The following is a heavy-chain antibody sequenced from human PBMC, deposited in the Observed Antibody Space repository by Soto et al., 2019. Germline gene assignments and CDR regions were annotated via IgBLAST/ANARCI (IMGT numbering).Heavy chain of an antibody. D-gene: IGHD6-19*01. J-gene: IGHJ4*02. CDR2: INSDGSST. V-gene: IGHV3-74*01. CDR1: GSTLSTYW. CDR3: ARDDRIAVAGFDY. Sequence: GGSLRLSCAASGSTLSTYWMHWVRQAPGKGLVWVSHINSDGSSTSYADSVKGRFTISRDNAKNTLYLQMNSLRVEDTAVYYCARDDRIAVAGFDYWGQGTLVTVSS.